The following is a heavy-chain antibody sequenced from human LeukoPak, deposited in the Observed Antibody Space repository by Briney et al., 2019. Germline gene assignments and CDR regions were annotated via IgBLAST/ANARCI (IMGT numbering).Heavy chain of an antibody. CDR2: INPNSGGT. CDR1: GYPFTGYC. Sequence: ASVKVSCKASGYPFTGYCMHWVRQAPGQGLEWMGWINPNSGGTNYAQKFQGRVTMTRDTSISTAYMELSRLRSDDTAVYYCARGYCSGGSCHRRNWFDPWGQGTLVTVSS. J-gene: IGHJ5*02. V-gene: IGHV1-2*02. D-gene: IGHD2-15*01. CDR3: ARGYCSGGSCHRRNWFDP.